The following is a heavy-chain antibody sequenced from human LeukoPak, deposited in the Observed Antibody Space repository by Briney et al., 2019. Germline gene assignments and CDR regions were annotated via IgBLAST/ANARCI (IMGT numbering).Heavy chain of an antibody. J-gene: IGHJ4*02. V-gene: IGHV1-69*04. CDR3: AQIGFFGELSPTDY. D-gene: IGHD3-10*01. CDR2: IIPILGIA. Sequence: ASVKVSCKASGGTFSSYAISWVRQAPGQGLEWMGRIIPILGIANYAQKFQGRVTITADKSTSTAYMELSSLRSEDTAVYYCAQIGFFGELSPTDYWGQGTLVTVSS. CDR1: GGTFSSYA.